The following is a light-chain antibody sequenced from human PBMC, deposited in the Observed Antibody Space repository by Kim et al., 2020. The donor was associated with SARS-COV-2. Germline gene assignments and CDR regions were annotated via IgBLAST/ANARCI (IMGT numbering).Light chain of an antibody. J-gene: IGKJ1*01. CDR3: QQYYSNPQT. Sequence: AIQISQSPSSLSAFTGDRVTITCRARQDIRDYLAWYHQKPGKAPKLLLYATSTLQSGVPSRFSGSGSGTEFTLTIRSLQSEDFGTYFCQQYYSNPQTFGQGTKVEIK. CDR1: QDIRDY. V-gene: IGKV1-8*01. CDR2: ATS.